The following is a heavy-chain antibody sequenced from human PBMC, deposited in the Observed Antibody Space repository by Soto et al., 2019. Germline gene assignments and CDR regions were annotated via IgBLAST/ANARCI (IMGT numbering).Heavy chain of an antibody. CDR2: IYYSGST. D-gene: IGHD3-3*02. J-gene: IGHJ6*02. Sequence: PSETLSLTCTVSGGSFRSGGYYWSWIRQGPGKGLEWIGYIYYSGSTYYTPSLKSRVTISVDTSKNQFSLKMSSVTAADTAVYYCARGHFWSSYYYSNYGMDVWGQGTTVTVSS. CDR1: GGSFRSGGYY. CDR3: ARGHFWSSYYYSNYGMDV. V-gene: IGHV4-30-4*01.